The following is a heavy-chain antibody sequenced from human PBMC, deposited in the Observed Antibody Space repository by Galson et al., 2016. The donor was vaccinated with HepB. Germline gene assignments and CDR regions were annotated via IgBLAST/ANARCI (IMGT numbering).Heavy chain of an antibody. V-gene: IGHV3-23*01. CDR3: AKDEAKSGGSYYWRAFDM. J-gene: IGHJ3*02. D-gene: IGHD1-26*01. CDR1: GLTFSSYH. CDR2: ISGSGGET. Sequence: SLRLSCAASGLTFSSYHMAWFRQAPGRGLKWVSVISGSGGETHFADSVMGRFTISRDNSRNTLNLQMSSLRADDTAVYYCAKDEAKSGGSYYWRAFDMWGQGTAVTVSS.